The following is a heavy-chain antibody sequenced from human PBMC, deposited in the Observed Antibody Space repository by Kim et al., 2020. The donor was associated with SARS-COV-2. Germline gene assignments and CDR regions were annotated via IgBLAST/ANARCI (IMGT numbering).Heavy chain of an antibody. J-gene: IGHJ6*01. D-gene: IGHD3-9*01. CDR1: GFTFSSYS. Sequence: GGSLRLSCAASGFTFSSYSMNWVRQAPGKGLEWVSSISSSSSYIYYADSVKGRFTISRDNAKNSLYLQMNSRRAGDTAVYYCARAMYYDILTGYTYYYYYGMDVWGEGDTVSVSP. CDR3: ARAMYYDILTGYTYYYYYGMDV. V-gene: IGHV3-21*01. CDR2: ISSSSSYI.